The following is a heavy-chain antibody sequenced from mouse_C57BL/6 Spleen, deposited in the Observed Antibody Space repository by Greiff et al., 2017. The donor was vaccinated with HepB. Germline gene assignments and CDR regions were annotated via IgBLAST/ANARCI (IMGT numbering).Heavy chain of an antibody. CDR1: GYTFTSYW. D-gene: IGHD1-1*01. J-gene: IGHJ4*01. Sequence: QVQLQQPGAELVKPGASVKMSCKASGYTFTSYWITWVKQRPGQGLEWIGDIYPGSGSTNYNEKFKSKATLTVDTSTSTAYMQLSSLTSEDSAVYYCARKGGNYDMDYWGQGTSVTVSS. CDR2: IYPGSGST. CDR3: ARKGGNYDMDY. V-gene: IGHV1-55*01.